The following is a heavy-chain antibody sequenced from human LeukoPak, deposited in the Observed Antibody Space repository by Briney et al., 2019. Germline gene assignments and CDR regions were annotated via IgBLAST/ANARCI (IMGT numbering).Heavy chain of an antibody. CDR3: ARGLDYYDSSGYYPDYYGMDV. Sequence: SVTVSFKASGGTFISYAISWVRQAPGQGLEWMGRIIPILGIANYAQKFQGRVTITADKSTSTAYMELSSLRSEDTAVYYCARGLDYYDSSGYYPDYYGMDVWGQGTTVTVSS. CDR2: IIPILGIA. CDR1: GGTFISYA. J-gene: IGHJ6*02. D-gene: IGHD3-22*01. V-gene: IGHV1-69*04.